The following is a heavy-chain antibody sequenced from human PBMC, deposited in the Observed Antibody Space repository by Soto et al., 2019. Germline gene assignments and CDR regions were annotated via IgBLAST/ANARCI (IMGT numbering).Heavy chain of an antibody. CDR2: ISGSGDRT. J-gene: IGHJ4*02. CDR3: AKSPRRGYEPPWDY. CDR1: GFTFSTDA. Sequence: GGSLRLSCAASGFTFSTDAMNWVRQAPGKGLEWVSVISGSGDRTYYADSVKGRFTISRDNSRNTLYLQMNSLGAEDSALYYCAKSPRRGYEPPWDYWGQGTLVTVSS. V-gene: IGHV3-23*01. D-gene: IGHD5-12*01.